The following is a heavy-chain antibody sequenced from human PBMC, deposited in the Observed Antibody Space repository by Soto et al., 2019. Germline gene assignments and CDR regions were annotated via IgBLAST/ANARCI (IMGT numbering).Heavy chain of an antibody. V-gene: IGHV4-34*01. D-gene: IGHD4-4*01. J-gene: IGHJ6*02. CDR2: INHGGST. CDR3: ARGSRQIGTVTALYFYYAMDV. CDR1: GGSFSGYY. Sequence: PSETLSLTCVVYGGSFSGYYWSWIRQPPGKGLEWIGEINHGGSTKYNPSLKRRVTISVDTSKNQFSLKVSSVTVADTAVYYCARGSRQIGTVTALYFYYAMDVWGQGTMVTVS.